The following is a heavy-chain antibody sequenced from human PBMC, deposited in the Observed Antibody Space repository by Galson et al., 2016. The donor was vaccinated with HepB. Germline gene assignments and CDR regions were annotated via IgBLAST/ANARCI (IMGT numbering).Heavy chain of an antibody. D-gene: IGHD3-22*01. V-gene: IGHV3-23*01. CDR1: GFTFSNYA. CDR3: TKDGDNTGYYYSKFN. J-gene: IGHJ4*02. Sequence: SLRLSCAAAGFTFSNYAMSWVRQAPGKGLEWVSTISGSGDSTYYADSGKGRFTISRDKSKNTLYLQMNSLRAEDTAVYYCTKDGDNTGYYYSKFNWGQGTLVTVSS. CDR2: ISGSGDST.